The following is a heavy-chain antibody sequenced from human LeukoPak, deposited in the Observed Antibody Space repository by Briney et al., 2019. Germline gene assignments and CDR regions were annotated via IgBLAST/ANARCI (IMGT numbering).Heavy chain of an antibody. Sequence: GGSLRLSCAASGFTVSSNYTSWVRQAPGKGLEWVSVIYSGGSTYYADSVKGRFTISRDNSKNTLYLQMNSLRAEDTAVYYCARNFGATPEGYWGQGTLVTVSS. CDR1: GFTVSSNY. CDR3: ARNFGATPEGY. J-gene: IGHJ4*02. D-gene: IGHD1-26*01. CDR2: IYSGGST. V-gene: IGHV3-53*01.